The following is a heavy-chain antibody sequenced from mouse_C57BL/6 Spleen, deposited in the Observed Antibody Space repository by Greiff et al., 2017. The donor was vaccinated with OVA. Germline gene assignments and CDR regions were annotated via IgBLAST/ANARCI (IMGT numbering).Heavy chain of an antibody. CDR1: GFNIKDDY. J-gene: IGHJ2*01. Sequence: EVKLVESGAELVRPGASVKLSCTASGFNIKDDYMHWVKQRPEQGLEWIGWIDPENGDTEYASKFQGKATITADTSSNTAYLQLSSLTSEDTAVYYCTTRGAQARDYWGQGTTLTVSS. D-gene: IGHD3-2*02. CDR2: IDPENGDT. V-gene: IGHV14-4*01. CDR3: TTRGAQARDY.